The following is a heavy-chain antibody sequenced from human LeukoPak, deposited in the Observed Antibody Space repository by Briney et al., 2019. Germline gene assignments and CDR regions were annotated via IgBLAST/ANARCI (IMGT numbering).Heavy chain of an antibody. CDR1: GFTFSSYA. J-gene: IGHJ6*02. V-gene: IGHV3-21*01. D-gene: IGHD6-13*01. CDR2: ISSSSSYI. CDR3: ARDQGDRYSSSADTYYYYGMDV. Sequence: GGSLRLSCAASGFTFSSYAMSWVRQAPGKGLEWVSSISSSSSYIYYADSVKGRFTISRDNAKNSLYLQMNSLRAEDTAVYYCARDQGDRYSSSADTYYYYGMDVWGQGTTVTVSS.